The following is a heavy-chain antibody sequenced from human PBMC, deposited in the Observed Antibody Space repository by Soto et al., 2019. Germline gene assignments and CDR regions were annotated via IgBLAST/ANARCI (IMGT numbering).Heavy chain of an antibody. CDR3: ARRDSGGFYRFFDS. Sequence: SVKVSCKASGGSLSTNPISWVRQAPGQGLEWMGGTGSGTGPGNHAQKFQGRLTVTADKSTSTAYMELTNLSSEDTAVYYCARRDSGGFYRFFDSWGQGTLVTVSS. D-gene: IGHD2-15*01. J-gene: IGHJ4*02. CDR2: TGSGTGPG. V-gene: IGHV1-69*06. CDR1: GGSLSTNP.